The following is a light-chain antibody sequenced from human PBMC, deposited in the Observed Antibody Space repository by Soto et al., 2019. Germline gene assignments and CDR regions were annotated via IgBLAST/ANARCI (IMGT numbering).Light chain of an antibody. J-gene: IGLJ1*01. V-gene: IGLV1-47*01. CDR2: RNN. CDR1: SSNIGRNY. Sequence: QSLLTQSPSASGTPGQRVTISCSGSSSNIGRNYVYWYQQLPGTAPKLLIYRNNQRPSGVPDRFSGSRSDTSASLAISGLRSEDEADYYCAAWDDSLSGYVFGTGTKVTVL. CDR3: AAWDDSLSGYV.